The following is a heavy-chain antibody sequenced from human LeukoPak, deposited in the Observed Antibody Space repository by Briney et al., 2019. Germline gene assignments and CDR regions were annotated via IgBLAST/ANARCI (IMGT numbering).Heavy chain of an antibody. Sequence: SETLSLTCTVTGGSISSSSYYGGWIRQPPGKGLEWIWSIYYSGSTYYNPSLKSRVTISVDTSKNQFSLKLSSVTAADTAVYYCARHGASGGYDFWSGYYPDGDYYYYGMDVWGQGTTVTVSS. CDR1: GGSISSSSYY. CDR2: IYYSGST. D-gene: IGHD3-3*01. V-gene: IGHV4-39*01. J-gene: IGHJ6*02. CDR3: ARHGASGGYDFWSGYYPDGDYYYYGMDV.